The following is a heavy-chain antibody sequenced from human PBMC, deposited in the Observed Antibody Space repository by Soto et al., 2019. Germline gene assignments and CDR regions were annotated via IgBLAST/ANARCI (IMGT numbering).Heavy chain of an antibody. V-gene: IGHV1-18*01. Sequence: GASVKVSCKASGYTFTSYGISWVRQAPGQGLEWMGWISAYNGNTNYAQKLQGRVTMTTDTSTSTAYMELRSLRSDDTAVYYCARDWVVVVAAPSNWFAPWGQGTLVTVSS. J-gene: IGHJ5*02. CDR2: ISAYNGNT. CDR1: GYTFTSYG. D-gene: IGHD2-15*01. CDR3: ARDWVVVVAAPSNWFAP.